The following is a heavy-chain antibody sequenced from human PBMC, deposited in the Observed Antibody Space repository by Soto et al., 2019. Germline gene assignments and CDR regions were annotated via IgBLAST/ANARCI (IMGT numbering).Heavy chain of an antibody. V-gene: IGHV3-9*01. CDR3: AKIGGVVAVPY. D-gene: IGHD2-15*01. CDR2: ISWNSGSI. CDR1: GFTFDDYA. J-gene: IGHJ4*02. Sequence: EVQLVESGGGLVQPGRSLRLSCAASGFTFDDYAMHWVRQAPGKGLEWVSGISWNSGSIGYADSVKGRFTISRDNAKNSLYLQMNSLRAEETALYYCAKIGGVVAVPYCGQGTLVTVSS.